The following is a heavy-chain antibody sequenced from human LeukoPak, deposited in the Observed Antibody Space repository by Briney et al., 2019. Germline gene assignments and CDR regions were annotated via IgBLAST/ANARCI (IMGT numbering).Heavy chain of an antibody. CDR2: IWYDGSNK. V-gene: IGHV3-33*06. CDR3: AKDLGFRVGATAGGDY. CDR1: GFTFSSYG. D-gene: IGHD1-26*01. Sequence: GRSLRLSCAASGFTFSSYGRHWVRQAPGKGLEWVAVIWYDGSNKYYADSVKGRFTISRDNSKNTLYLQMNSLRAEDTAVYYCAKDLGFRVGATAGGDYWGQGTLVTVSS. J-gene: IGHJ4*02.